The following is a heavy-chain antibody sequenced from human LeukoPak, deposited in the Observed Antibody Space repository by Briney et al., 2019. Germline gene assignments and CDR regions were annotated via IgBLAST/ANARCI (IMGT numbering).Heavy chain of an antibody. CDR2: IYHAGST. J-gene: IGHJ4*02. V-gene: IGHV4-38-2*01. D-gene: IGHD3-16*01. CDR1: GYAIRTGYY. CDR3: ARYRYGGPADY. Sequence: SETLSLTCAVSGYAIRTGYYWGWLRQPPGKELEWIGSIYHAGSTYYTPSLKSRVTISVDTPKNHFSLSLNSVTVADTAVYYCARYRYGGPADYWGPGTLITVSS.